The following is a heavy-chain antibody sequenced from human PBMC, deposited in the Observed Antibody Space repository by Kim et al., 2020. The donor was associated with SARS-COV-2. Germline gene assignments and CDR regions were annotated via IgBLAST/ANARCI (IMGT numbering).Heavy chain of an antibody. D-gene: IGHD6-6*01. V-gene: IGHV4-34*01. J-gene: IGHJ4*02. Sequence: SETLSLTCAVYGGSFSGYYWSWIRQPPGKGLEWIGEINHSGSTNYNPSLKSRVTISVDTSKNQFSLKLSSVTAADTAVYYCARGALNDSSSTRLGFDYWGQGTLVTVSS. CDR2: INHSGST. CDR3: ARGALNDSSSTRLGFDY. CDR1: GGSFSGYY.